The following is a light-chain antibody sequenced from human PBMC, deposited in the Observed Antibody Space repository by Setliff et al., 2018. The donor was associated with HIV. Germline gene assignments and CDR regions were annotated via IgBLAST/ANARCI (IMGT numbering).Light chain of an antibody. CDR1: SSNIGGNF. V-gene: IGLV1-47*01. CDR3: ATWDDSLPGRV. CDR2: RND. J-gene: IGLJ3*02. Sequence: QSALTQPPSASGTPGQRVIISCSGSSSNIGGNFVYWYPHLPGTAPKVLIYRNDQRPSGVPDRFSGSKSGTSASLAISGLRSDDEADYYCATWDDSLPGRVFGGGTK.